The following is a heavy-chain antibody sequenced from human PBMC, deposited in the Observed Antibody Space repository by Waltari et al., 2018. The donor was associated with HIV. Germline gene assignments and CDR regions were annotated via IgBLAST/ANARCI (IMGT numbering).Heavy chain of an antibody. CDR3: ASEDFWSGPHN. CDR2: ISSTSSFI. V-gene: IGHV3-21*01. D-gene: IGHD3-3*01. CDR1: GFTFHTFS. J-gene: IGHJ4*02. Sequence: EVQLVESGGGLVKPGGSLRLSCVVSGFTFHTFSMKWVRQAPGKWLEWVSFISSTSSFIYYADSVKGRFTISRDNGKNSLYLQINNLRVEDTAVYYCASEDFWSGPHNWGQGTLVTVSS.